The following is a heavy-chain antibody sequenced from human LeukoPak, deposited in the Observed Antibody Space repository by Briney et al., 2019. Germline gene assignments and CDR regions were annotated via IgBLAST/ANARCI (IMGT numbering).Heavy chain of an antibody. D-gene: IGHD5-18*01. CDR1: GGSISNYY. Sequence: SSETLSLTCTVSGGSISNYYWSWIRQAPGKGLEWIGYIFYDGSTKYNPSLKGRVTISLDTSKNQFSLKLSSVTAADTAMYFCARVVQLWLNFDSWGQGTLVTVSS. V-gene: IGHV4-59*01. CDR3: ARVVQLWLNFDS. CDR2: IFYDGST. J-gene: IGHJ4*02.